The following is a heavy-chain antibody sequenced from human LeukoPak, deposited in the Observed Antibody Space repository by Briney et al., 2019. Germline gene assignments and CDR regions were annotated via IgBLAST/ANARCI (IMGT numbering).Heavy chain of an antibody. CDR3: ARDMQRDKGRMVRGVIWAFDI. V-gene: IGHV3-30-3*01. D-gene: IGHD3-10*01. Sequence: GGSLRLSCAASGFTFSSYAMHWVRQAPGKGLEWVAVISYDGSNKYYADSVKGRFTISRDNSKNTLYLQMNSLRAEDTAVYYCARDMQRDKGRMVRGVIWAFDIWGQGTMVTVSS. CDR2: ISYDGSNK. J-gene: IGHJ3*02. CDR1: GFTFSSYA.